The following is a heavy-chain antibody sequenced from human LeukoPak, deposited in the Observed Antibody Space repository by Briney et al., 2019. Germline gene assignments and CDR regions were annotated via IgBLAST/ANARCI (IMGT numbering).Heavy chain of an antibody. J-gene: IGHJ5*02. CDR3: ARDDYGSGSYYNENWFDP. V-gene: IGHV3-7*01. Sequence: GESLRLSCAASGFTFSSYWMSWVRQAPGKGLEWVANIKQDGSEKYYVDSVKGRFTISRDNAKNSLYLQMNSLRAEDTAVYYCARDDYGSGSYYNENWFDPWGQGTLVTVSS. CDR2: IKQDGSEK. D-gene: IGHD3-10*01. CDR1: GFTFSSYW.